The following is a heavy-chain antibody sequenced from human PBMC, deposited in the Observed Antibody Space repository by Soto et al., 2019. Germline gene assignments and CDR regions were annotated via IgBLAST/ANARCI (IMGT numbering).Heavy chain of an antibody. CDR3: ARDSGPYDAFDI. V-gene: IGHV3-7*04. CDR2: IKHDGSEK. D-gene: IGHD3-10*01. Sequence: GGSLRLSCVVSGFTFNNYWMSWVRQAPGKGLEWVANIKHDGSEKYYVDSVKGRCTISRDNAKNSLYLQMNSLRAEDTAVYYCARDSGPYDAFDIWGQGTMVTVSS. CDR1: GFTFNNYW. J-gene: IGHJ3*02.